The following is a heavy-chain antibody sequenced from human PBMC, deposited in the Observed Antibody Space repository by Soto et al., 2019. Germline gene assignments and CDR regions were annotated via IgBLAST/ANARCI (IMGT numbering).Heavy chain of an antibody. V-gene: IGHV4-30-4*01. CDR1: GGSIGSGYYY. CDR3: ARDRGDYSTSGNWFDP. Sequence: SETLSLTCSVSGGSIGSGYYYWSWIRQPPGKGLEWIGYIYYSGSTYYNPSLKSRVTISVDTSKNQFSLKLSSVTAADTAVYYCARDRGDYSTSGNWFDPWGQGTLVTLS. D-gene: IGHD2-21*01. CDR2: IYYSGST. J-gene: IGHJ5*02.